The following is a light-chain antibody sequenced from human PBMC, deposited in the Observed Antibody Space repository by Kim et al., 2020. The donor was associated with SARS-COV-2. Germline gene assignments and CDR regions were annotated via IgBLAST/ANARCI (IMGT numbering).Light chain of an antibody. J-gene: IGKJ4*01. Sequence: ESVLTQSPGTLSLSPGERATLSCRASQTVTSNYLAWYQQKPGQAPRLLIYGASTRATGIPDRFSGSGSETDFTLTISRLEPEDFAVYYCQQYGTSFSFGGGTKLEI. CDR3: QQYGTSFS. CDR2: GAS. CDR1: QTVTSNY. V-gene: IGKV3-20*01.